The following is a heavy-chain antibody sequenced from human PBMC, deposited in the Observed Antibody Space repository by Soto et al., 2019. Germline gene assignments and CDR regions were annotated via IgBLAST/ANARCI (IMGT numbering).Heavy chain of an antibody. CDR1: GYTFTSYA. CDR2: ISAYNGNT. V-gene: IGHV1-18*01. Sequence: QVQLVQSGAEVKKPGASVKVSCKASGYTFTSYAISWVRQAPGQGLEWMGWISAYNGNTNYAQKLQGRVTMTTDTSTSTADMELRGLKSDGTAVYFCVGDAPPEDYWGQGTLVTVSS. J-gene: IGHJ4*02. CDR3: VGDAPPEDY.